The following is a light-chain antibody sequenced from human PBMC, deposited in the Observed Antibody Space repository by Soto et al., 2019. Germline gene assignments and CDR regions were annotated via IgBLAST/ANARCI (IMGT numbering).Light chain of an antibody. CDR3: DQSGTSPWT. V-gene: IGKV3-20*01. CDR2: GAF. J-gene: IGKJ1*01. CDR1: QSVGHMF. Sequence: EIVFTQSPDTLSLSPGDRATLSFRVSQSVGHMFLAWFQQKPGQAPRLLISGAFRRATGIPDRFSGSGSGTDFTLTISRLEPEDFAVYYCDQSGTSPWTFGQGTKVDIK.